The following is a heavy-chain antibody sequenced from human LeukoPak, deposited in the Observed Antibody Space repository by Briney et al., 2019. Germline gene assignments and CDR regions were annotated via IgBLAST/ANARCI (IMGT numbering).Heavy chain of an antibody. CDR1: GFTFSSYA. CDR2: ISSNGGST. Sequence: GGSLRLSCAASGFTFSSYAMHWVRQAPGKGLEYVSAISSNGGSTYYANSVKGRFTISRDNSKNTLYLQMGSLRAEDMAVYYCSRGMTGYLRSDFDYWGQGTLVTVSS. CDR3: SRGMTGYLRSDFDY. J-gene: IGHJ4*02. V-gene: IGHV3-64*01. D-gene: IGHD3-9*01.